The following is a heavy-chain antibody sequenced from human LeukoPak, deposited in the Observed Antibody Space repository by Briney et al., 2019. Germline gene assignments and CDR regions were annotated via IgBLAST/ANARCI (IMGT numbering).Heavy chain of an antibody. Sequence: SQTLSLTCTVSGGSISSGSYYWSWIRQPAGKGLEWIGRIYTSGSTNYNPSLKSRVTISVDMSKNQFSLKLSSVTAADTAVYYCARRRSGYSYGLWGQGTLVTVPS. CDR1: GGSISSGSYY. CDR3: ARRRSGYSYGL. D-gene: IGHD5-18*01. CDR2: IYTSGST. J-gene: IGHJ4*02. V-gene: IGHV4-61*02.